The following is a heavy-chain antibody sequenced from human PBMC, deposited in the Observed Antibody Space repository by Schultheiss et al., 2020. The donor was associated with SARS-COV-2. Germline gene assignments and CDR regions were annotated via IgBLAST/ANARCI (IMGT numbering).Heavy chain of an antibody. CDR3: AKDSTMVRGALQPYSYFDY. J-gene: IGHJ4*02. D-gene: IGHD3-10*01. V-gene: IGHV3-52*01. Sequence: GGSLRLSCTASGFTFSDYYMSWVRQAPGKGLEWVADIKCDGSEKYYVDSVKGRLTISRDNAKNSLYLQVNSLRAEDTAVYYCAKDSTMVRGALQPYSYFDYWGQGTLVTVSS. CDR1: GFTFSDYY. CDR2: IKCDGSEK.